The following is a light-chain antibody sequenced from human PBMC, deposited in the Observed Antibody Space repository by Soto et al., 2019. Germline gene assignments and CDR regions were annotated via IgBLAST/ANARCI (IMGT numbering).Light chain of an antibody. CDR1: QSVSSS. Sequence: EIVMTQSPATLSVSPGERATLSCRASQSVSSSLAWYQQKPGQAPTLLIYGASTRATGIPARFSGSGSGTEFTLTISSLQSEDFAVYYCQQHKNWTPATFGQGTRVEIE. J-gene: IGKJ1*01. V-gene: IGKV3-15*01. CDR3: QQHKNWTPAT. CDR2: GAS.